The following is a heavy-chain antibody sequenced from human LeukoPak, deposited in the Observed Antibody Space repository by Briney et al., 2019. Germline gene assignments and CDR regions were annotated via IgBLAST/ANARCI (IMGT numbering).Heavy chain of an antibody. Sequence: GGSLRLSCAASGFTFSSYSMNWVRQAPGKGLEWVSSISSSSSYIYYADSVKGRFTISRDNAKNSLYLQMNSLRAEDTAVYYCARDLLSLRAYYFDYWGQGSLVTVSS. D-gene: IGHD3-10*01. J-gene: IGHJ4*02. CDR2: ISSSSSYI. CDR3: ARDLLSLRAYYFDY. CDR1: GFTFSSYS. V-gene: IGHV3-21*01.